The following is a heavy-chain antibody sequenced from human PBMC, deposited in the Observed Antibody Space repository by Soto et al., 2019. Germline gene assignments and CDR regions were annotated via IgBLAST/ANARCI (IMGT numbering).Heavy chain of an antibody. CDR1: GGTFRSYA. V-gene: IGHV1-69*15. CDR2: IIPMFGPA. CDR3: ARSVVLAALVYQYHGMDA. Sequence: QVQLVQSGAEVKKPGSSVRVSCKASGGTFRSYAISWVRQAPGQGLEWMGNIIPMFGPANYAQKFQGRVTITADESTRLAYMEMRSLTSEDTAVYYCARSVVLAALVYQYHGMDAWGQGTTVTV. J-gene: IGHJ6*02. D-gene: IGHD2-15*01.